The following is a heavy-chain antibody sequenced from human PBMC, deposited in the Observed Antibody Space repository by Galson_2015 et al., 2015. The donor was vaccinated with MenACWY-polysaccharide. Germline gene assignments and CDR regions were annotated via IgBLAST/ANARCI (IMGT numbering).Heavy chain of an antibody. V-gene: IGHV3-48*01. CDR2: ISSSSSTI. Sequence: RLSCAVSGLTFSNYGMNWVRQAPGEGLEGVSYISSSSSTIYYADSVKGRFTISRDNAKNSLYLQMNSLRAEDTAVYFCARSFGSSLTYWGQGTLVTVSS. CDR1: GLTFSNYG. J-gene: IGHJ4*02. CDR3: ARSFGSSLTY. D-gene: IGHD6-6*01.